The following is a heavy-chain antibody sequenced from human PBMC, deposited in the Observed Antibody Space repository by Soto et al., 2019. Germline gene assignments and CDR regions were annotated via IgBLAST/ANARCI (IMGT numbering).Heavy chain of an antibody. J-gene: IGHJ5*02. CDR2: IYYSGAT. V-gene: IGHV4-31*03. CDR3: ARCSLVVVPAPGFDP. D-gene: IGHD2-2*01. Sequence: SETLSLTCTVSGGSISSGGYYWSWIRQHPGKGLEWIGYIYYSGATYYNPSLKSRVTISVDTSKNQFSLKLSSVSAADTALYYCARCSLVVVPAPGFDPWGRGTLVTV. CDR1: GGSISSGGYY.